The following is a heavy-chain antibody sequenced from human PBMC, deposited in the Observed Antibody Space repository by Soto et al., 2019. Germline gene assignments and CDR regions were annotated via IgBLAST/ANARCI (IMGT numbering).Heavy chain of an antibody. CDR3: ARDQRYDFWSGYYRDYGMDV. CDR1: GGSFSGYY. J-gene: IGHJ6*02. D-gene: IGHD3-3*01. Sequence: SETLSLTCAVYGGSFSGYYWSWIRQPPGRGLEWIGEINHSGSTNYNPSLKSRVTISVDTSKNQFSLKLSSVTAADTAVYYCARDQRYDFWSGYYRDYGMDVWVQGTTVT. V-gene: IGHV4-34*01. CDR2: INHSGST.